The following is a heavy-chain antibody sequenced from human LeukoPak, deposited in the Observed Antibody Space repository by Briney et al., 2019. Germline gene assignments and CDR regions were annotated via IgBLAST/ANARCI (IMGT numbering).Heavy chain of an antibody. J-gene: IGHJ3*02. CDR2: INSDESNT. Sequence: HSGGFLRLSCAASGFTFSHYLMHWVRQAPGKGLVWVSRINSDESNTNSYADSVKGRFIISRDNAKNTLYLQMNSLRAEDAAVYFCGRGGNGIDIWGQGTTVIVSS. CDR3: GRGGNGIDI. D-gene: IGHD2-8*01. CDR1: GFTFSHYL. V-gene: IGHV3-74*01.